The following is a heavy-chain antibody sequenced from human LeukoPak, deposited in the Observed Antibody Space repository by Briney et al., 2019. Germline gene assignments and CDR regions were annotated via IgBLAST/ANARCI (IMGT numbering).Heavy chain of an antibody. CDR3: AGGSSWYRGIDY. Sequence: GGSLRLSCAASGFTFSSYAMYWVRQAPGKGLEYVSAISTNGGSTYYANSVRGRFTISRDNSKNTLYLQMGSLRAEDMAVYYCAGGSSWYRGIDYWGQGTLVTVSS. D-gene: IGHD6-13*01. J-gene: IGHJ4*02. V-gene: IGHV3-64*01. CDR2: ISTNGGST. CDR1: GFTFSSYA.